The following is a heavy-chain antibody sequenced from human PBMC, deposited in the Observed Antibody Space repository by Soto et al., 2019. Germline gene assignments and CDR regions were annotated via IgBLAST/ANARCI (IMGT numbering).Heavy chain of an antibody. D-gene: IGHD3-22*01. CDR3: ARQIYDSDTGPNFQYYFDS. CDR2: IDPSNSQT. J-gene: IGHJ4*02. CDR1: GYSFAGYW. Sequence: GESLKISCKGSGYSFAGYWITWVRQKPGKGLEWMGRIDPSNSQTYYSPSFRGHVTISVTKSITTVFLQWSSLRASDTAMYYCARQIYDSDTGPNFQYYFDSWGQGTPVTVS. V-gene: IGHV5-10-1*01.